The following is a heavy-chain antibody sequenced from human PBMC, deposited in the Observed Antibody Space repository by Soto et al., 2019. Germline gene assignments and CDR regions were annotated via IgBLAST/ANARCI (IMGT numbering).Heavy chain of an antibody. V-gene: IGHV1-18*04. CDR1: GYTFSSYG. CDR2: VSPKNGNT. CDR3: ARAPLSSSSAGFSVY. D-gene: IGHD6-6*01. J-gene: IGHJ4*02. Sequence: QVQLVQSGAEVKKPGASVRVSCKASGYTFSSYGINWVRQAPGQGPEWMGWVSPKNGNTNYAQKLQGRVTMTTDTPTSTAYMELKSLRYDDTALYFCARAPLSSSSAGFSVYWGQGTLVTVSS.